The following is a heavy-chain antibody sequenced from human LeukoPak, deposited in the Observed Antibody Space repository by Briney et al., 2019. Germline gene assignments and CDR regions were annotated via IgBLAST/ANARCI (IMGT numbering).Heavy chain of an antibody. CDR2: IFYNEGT. D-gene: IGHD3-22*01. V-gene: IGHV4-59*01. Sequence: SETLSLTCTVSSGSFRTYYWSWIRQPPGKGLEWIGYIFYNEGTSYNPSLKSRVTISVDTSNNQLSLKVNSVTAADTAMYYCAPPPYYYETNGYSVAWGQGTLVTVSS. J-gene: IGHJ5*02. CDR1: SGSFRTYY. CDR3: APPPYYYETNGYSVA.